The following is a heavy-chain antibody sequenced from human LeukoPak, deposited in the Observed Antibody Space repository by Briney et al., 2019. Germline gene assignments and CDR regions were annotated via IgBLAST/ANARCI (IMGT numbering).Heavy chain of an antibody. CDR2: ISVSGLSA. Sequence: GGSLRLSCAASGFTFSSYAMSWVRQAPGKGLHWVSTISVSGLSAYYADSVKGRFTISRDNSKNTLYLQMNSLRAEDTAVYYCAKGYGFGELQNWFDPWGQGTLVTVSS. V-gene: IGHV3-23*01. J-gene: IGHJ5*02. D-gene: IGHD3-10*01. CDR3: AKGYGFGELQNWFDP. CDR1: GFTFSSYA.